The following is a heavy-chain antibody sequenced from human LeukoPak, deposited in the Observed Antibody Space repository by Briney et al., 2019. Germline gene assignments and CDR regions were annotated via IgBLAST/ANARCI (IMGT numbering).Heavy chain of an antibody. J-gene: IGHJ4*02. CDR2: TSGSGGGT. Sequence: PGGSLRLSCAVSGITLSNYGMSWVRQAPGRGLGWVAGTSGSGGGTRYADSVKGRSTNSTDNAKNTLYLQMNSLRAEDTAVYFCAKRGVVIRVILVGFHKEAYYFESWGQGALVTVSS. D-gene: IGHD3/OR15-3a*01. CDR1: GITLSNYG. CDR3: AKRGVVIRVILVGFHKEAYYFES. V-gene: IGHV3-23*01.